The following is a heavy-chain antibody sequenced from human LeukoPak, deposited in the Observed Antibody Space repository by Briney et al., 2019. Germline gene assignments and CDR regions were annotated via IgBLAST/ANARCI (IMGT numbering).Heavy chain of an antibody. CDR2: IYYSGST. CDR1: GGSISSYY. CDR3: ARHRSVRGVIPGRDSTFYSYYYMDV. Sequence: SETLSLTCTVSGGSISSYYWSWIRQPPGKGLEWIGYIYYSGSTYYNPSLKSRVTISVDTSKNQFSLKLSSVTAADTAVYYCARHRSVRGVIPGRDSTFYSYYYMDVWGKGTTVTISS. V-gene: IGHV4-59*08. D-gene: IGHD3-10*02. J-gene: IGHJ6*03.